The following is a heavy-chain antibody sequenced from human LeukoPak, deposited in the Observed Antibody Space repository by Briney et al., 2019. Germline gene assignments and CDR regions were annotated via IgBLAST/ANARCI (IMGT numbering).Heavy chain of an antibody. CDR1: GGSISSYH. Sequence: SETLSLTCTVSGGSISSYHWSWIRQPPGKGLEWIGYIYYSGSTDYNPSLKSRVTISVDTSKNQFSLKLSSVTAADTAVYYCASHNWNGPHAFDIWGQGTMVTVSS. CDR2: IYYSGST. CDR3: ASHNWNGPHAFDI. V-gene: IGHV4-59*01. D-gene: IGHD1-1*01. J-gene: IGHJ3*02.